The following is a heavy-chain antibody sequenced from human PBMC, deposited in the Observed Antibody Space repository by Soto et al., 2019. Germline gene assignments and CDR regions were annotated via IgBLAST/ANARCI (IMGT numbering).Heavy chain of an antibody. J-gene: IGHJ4*02. D-gene: IGHD1-26*01. CDR3: ARDLRPHLSGHFDY. CDR1: GGTFSSYA. Sequence: GASVKVSCKASGGTFSSYAISWVRQAPGQGLEWMGGIIPIFGTANYAQKFQGRVTITADESTSTAYMELSSLRSEDTAVYYCARDLRPHLSGHFDYWGQGTLVTVSS. CDR2: IIPIFGTA. V-gene: IGHV1-69*13.